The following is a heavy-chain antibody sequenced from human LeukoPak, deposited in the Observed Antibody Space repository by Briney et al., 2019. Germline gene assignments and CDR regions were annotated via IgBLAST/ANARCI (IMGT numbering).Heavy chain of an antibody. D-gene: IGHD2-21*01. CDR1: GFTFSAYW. J-gene: IGHJ4*02. Sequence: GGSLRLSCAASGFTFSAYWMSWVRQAPGKGLEWVAATSSSDAGTYHADSVRGRFTISRDNSKNTLYLQMNSLRAEDAAVYFCAKAPVTSCRGAYCYPFDSWGQGTLVTVSS. CDR2: TSSSDAGT. V-gene: IGHV3-23*01. CDR3: AKAPVTSCRGAYCYPFDS.